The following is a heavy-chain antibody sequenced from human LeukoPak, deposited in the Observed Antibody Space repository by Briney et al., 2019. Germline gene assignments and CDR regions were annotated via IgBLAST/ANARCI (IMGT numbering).Heavy chain of an antibody. V-gene: IGHV1-8*01. CDR3: TRSGFGGGVSFDY. CDR2: MNPNGGDT. D-gene: IGHD3-16*01. CDR1: GHTFTSYD. J-gene: IGHJ4*02. Sequence: GASVKVSCKASGHTFTSYDINWVRQATGQGLEWLGWMNPNGGDTGYVQKFQGRITMTRSPSISTAYMELSSLGSEDTAVYYCTRSGFGGGVSFDYWGQGTPVTVSS.